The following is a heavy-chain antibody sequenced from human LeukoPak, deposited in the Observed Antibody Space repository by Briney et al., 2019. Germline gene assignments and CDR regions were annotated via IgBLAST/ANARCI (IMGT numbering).Heavy chain of an antibody. CDR1: GFTFSSYS. J-gene: IGHJ5*02. D-gene: IGHD2-15*01. CDR3: ARSTPPHKCFDP. Sequence: GGSLRLSCAASGFTFSSYSMNWVRQGPGKELEWVSSISSSSSFIYYADSEKGRFTISRDNAKNSLYLQMNSLKAEDTAVYYCARSTPPHKCFDPWGQGTLVTVSS. CDR2: ISSSSSFI. V-gene: IGHV3-21*01.